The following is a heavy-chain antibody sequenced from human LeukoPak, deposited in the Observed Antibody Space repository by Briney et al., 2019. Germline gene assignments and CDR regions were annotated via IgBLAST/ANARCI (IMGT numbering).Heavy chain of an antibody. CDR2: INHSGST. Sequence: SETLSLTCAVYGGSFSGYYWSWIRQPPGKGLEWIGEINHSGSTNYNPSLKSRVTISVDTSKNQFSLKLSSVTAADTAVYYCARGTAMATTYYYYYYMDVWGKGTTVTVSS. CDR1: GGSFSGYY. D-gene: IGHD5-18*01. J-gene: IGHJ6*03. V-gene: IGHV4-34*01. CDR3: ARGTAMATTYYYYYYMDV.